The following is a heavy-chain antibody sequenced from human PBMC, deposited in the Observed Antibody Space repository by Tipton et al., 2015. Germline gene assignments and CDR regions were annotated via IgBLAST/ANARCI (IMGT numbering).Heavy chain of an antibody. CDR2: IYYTGST. D-gene: IGHD5-18*01. J-gene: IGHJ4*02. V-gene: IGHV4-31*03. Sequence: TLSLTCTVSGGSIYSGDDYWSWIRQHPGSGLEWVGYIYYTGSTYYNPSLRSRVAMSLDTSKNQFSLKLSSVTAADTAVYYCARSGDTYFDYWGQGTLVTVSS. CDR1: GGSIYSGDDY. CDR3: ARSGDTYFDY.